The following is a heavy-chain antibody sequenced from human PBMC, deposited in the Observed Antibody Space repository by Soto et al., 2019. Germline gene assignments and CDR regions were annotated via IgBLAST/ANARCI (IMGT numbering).Heavy chain of an antibody. D-gene: IGHD2-15*01. J-gene: IGHJ4*02. CDR3: ARAGSPANPYFDY. CDR1: GFTFSSYS. Sequence: GGSLRLSCAASGFTFSSYSMNWVRQAPGKGLEWVSSISSSSSYIYYADSVKGRFTISRDNAKNSLYLQMNSLRAEDTAVYYCARAGSPANPYFDYWGQGTLVTVYS. CDR2: ISSSSSYI. V-gene: IGHV3-21*01.